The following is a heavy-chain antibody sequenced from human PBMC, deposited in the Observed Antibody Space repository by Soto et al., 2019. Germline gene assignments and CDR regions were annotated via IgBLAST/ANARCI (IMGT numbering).Heavy chain of an antibody. J-gene: IGHJ6*02. CDR2: INPNSGGT. Sequence: GASVKVSCKASGYTFTGYYMHWVRQAPGQGLEWMGWINPNSGGTNYAQKLQGWVTMTRDTSISTAYMELSRLRSDDTAVYYCARDRRKRERFLEWLPSLPNYYYYYGMDVWGQGTTVTVSS. CDR3: ARDRRKRERFLEWLPSLPNYYYYYGMDV. D-gene: IGHD3-3*01. CDR1: GYTFTGYY. V-gene: IGHV1-2*04.